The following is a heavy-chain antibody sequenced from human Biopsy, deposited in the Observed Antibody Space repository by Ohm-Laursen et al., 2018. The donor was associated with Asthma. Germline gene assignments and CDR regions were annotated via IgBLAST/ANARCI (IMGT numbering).Heavy chain of an antibody. V-gene: IGHV4-39*01. D-gene: IGHD3-3*01. CDR3: ARFTASITIFGVVNSWFDP. Sequence: GTLSLTCTVSGGSISSSSYYWGWIRQPPGKGLEWIGSIYYSGSTYYNPSLKSRVTISVDTSKNQFSLKLSSVTAADTAVYYCARFTASITIFGVVNSWFDPWGQGTLVTVSS. CDR1: GGSISSSSYY. J-gene: IGHJ5*02. CDR2: IYYSGST.